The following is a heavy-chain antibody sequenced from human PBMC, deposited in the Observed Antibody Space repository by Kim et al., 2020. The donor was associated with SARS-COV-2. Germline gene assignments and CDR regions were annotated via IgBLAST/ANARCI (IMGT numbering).Heavy chain of an antibody. D-gene: IGHD6-19*01. Sequence: ASVKVSCKASGYTFTSYDINWVRQATGQGLEWMGWMNPNSGNTGYAQKFQGRVTMTRNTSISTAYMELSSLRSEDTAVYYCARGLAGMIYYYYYGMDVWGQGTTVTVSS. V-gene: IGHV1-8*01. CDR3: ARGLAGMIYYYYYGMDV. CDR2: MNPNSGNT. CDR1: GYTFTSYD. J-gene: IGHJ6*02.